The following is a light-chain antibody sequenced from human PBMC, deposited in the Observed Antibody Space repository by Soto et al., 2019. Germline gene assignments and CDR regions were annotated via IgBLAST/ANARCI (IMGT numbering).Light chain of an antibody. CDR3: QQYNSYPYT. Sequence: DIQMTQSPSTLSASVGDRVTITCRASQSISSWLAWYQQKPGKAPKLLIYKASSLESGVPSRFSGSGSGTEFALTISSLQPDDFATYYCQQYNSYPYTFGQGTKLEIK. J-gene: IGKJ2*01. CDR2: KAS. V-gene: IGKV1-5*03. CDR1: QSISSW.